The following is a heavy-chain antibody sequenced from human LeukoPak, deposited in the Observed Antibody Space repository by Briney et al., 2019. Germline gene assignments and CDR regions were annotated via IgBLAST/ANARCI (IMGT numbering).Heavy chain of an antibody. V-gene: IGHV4-4*02. CDR1: GGSISSSNW. CDR2: IYHSGST. CDR3: ARVVLWWGSGGYGMDV. D-gene: IGHD2-21*01. Sequence: PSGTLSLTCAVSGGSISSSNWWSWVRQPPGKGLEWIGEIYHSGSTNYNPSLKSRVTISVDKSENQFSLKLSSVTAADTAVYYCARVVLWWGSGGYGMDVWGQGTTVTVSS. J-gene: IGHJ6*02.